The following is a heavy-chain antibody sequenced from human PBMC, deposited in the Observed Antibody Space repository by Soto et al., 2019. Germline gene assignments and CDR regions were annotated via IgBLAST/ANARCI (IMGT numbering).Heavy chain of an antibody. V-gene: IGHV1-3*01. CDR1: GYTFTSYA. J-gene: IGHJ4*02. D-gene: IGHD3-3*01. CDR3: ARVYDFWSGYPAGY. Sequence: QVQLVQSGAEVKKPGASVKVSCKASGYTFTSYAMHWVRQAPGQRLEWMGWINAGNGNTKYSQKFQGRVTITRDTSASKAYMELSSLRSEDTAVYYCARVYDFWSGYPAGYWGQGTLVTVSS. CDR2: INAGNGNT.